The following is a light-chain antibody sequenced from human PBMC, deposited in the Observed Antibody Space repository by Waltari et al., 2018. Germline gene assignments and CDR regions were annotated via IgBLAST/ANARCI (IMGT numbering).Light chain of an antibody. Sequence: VLTQTPLLLPVTPGQAAAISCNSSQRPLDANGETSLSRYVQRPGQAPRLLIYEISKRFSGVPDKFSGSKSGTDFTLKISRVEAEDVGVYYCMENIQLPSFGEGTKVEIK. J-gene: IGKJ4*01. CDR1: QRPLDANGETS. CDR3: MENIQLPS. V-gene: IGKV2D-29*01. CDR2: EIS.